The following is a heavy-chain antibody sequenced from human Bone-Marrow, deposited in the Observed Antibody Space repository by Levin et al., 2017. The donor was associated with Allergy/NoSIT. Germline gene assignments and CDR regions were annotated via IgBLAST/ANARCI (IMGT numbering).Heavy chain of an antibody. Sequence: PSETLSLTCTVSGGSISSSSYYWGWIRQPPGKGLEWIGSIYYSGSTYYNPSLKSRVTISVDTSKNQFSLKLSSVTAADTAVYYCARDEPLDPWGQGTLVTVSS. J-gene: IGHJ5*02. D-gene: IGHD1-14*01. CDR3: ARDEPLDP. V-gene: IGHV4-39*02. CDR1: GGSISSSSYY. CDR2: IYYSGST.